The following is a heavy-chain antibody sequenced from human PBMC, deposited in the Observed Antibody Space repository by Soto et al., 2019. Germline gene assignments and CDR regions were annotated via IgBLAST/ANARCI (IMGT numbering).Heavy chain of an antibody. V-gene: IGHV5-51*03. CDR2: IYPGDSET. CDR3: ARTFGGHLDSFGS. CDR1: GYTFTSNW. J-gene: IGHJ5*01. D-gene: IGHD3-16*01. Sequence: EVQLVQSGAEVKKPGESLKISCKGSGYTFTSNWIGWVRQMPGKGLEWMGIIYPGDSETRYSPSFQGQVTISADKSINAAYLQWSSRKASDTAIYYCARTFGGHLDSFGSWCQGTLVTVSS.